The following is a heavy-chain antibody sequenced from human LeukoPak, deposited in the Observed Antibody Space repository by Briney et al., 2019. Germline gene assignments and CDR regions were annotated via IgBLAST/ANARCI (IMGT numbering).Heavy chain of an antibody. CDR1: GFTFSNE. V-gene: IGHV3-48*03. J-gene: IGHJ3*02. D-gene: IGHD6-19*01. CDR3: ARTKQWLDDAFDI. Sequence: GSLRLSCAASGFTFSNEMNWVRQAPGKGLEWVSYISSSGSTIYYADSVKGRFTISRDNAKNSLYLQMNSLRAEDTAVYYCARTKQWLDDAFDIWGQGTMVTVSS. CDR2: ISSSGSTI.